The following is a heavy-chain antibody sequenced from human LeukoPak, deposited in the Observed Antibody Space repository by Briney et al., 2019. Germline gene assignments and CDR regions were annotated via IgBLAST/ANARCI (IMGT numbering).Heavy chain of an antibody. D-gene: IGHD2-2*01. Sequence: ASVTVSCKASGYTFTGYYMHWVRQAPGQGLEWMGWINPNSGGTNYAQKFQGRVTMTRDTSISTAYMELSRLGSDDTAVYYCARDIVVVPAAISYYYYGMDVWGQGTTVTVSS. J-gene: IGHJ6*02. CDR2: INPNSGGT. V-gene: IGHV1-2*02. CDR1: GYTFTGYY. CDR3: ARDIVVVPAAISYYYYGMDV.